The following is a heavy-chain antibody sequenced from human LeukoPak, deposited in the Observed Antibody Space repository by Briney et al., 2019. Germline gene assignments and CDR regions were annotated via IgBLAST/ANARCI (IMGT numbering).Heavy chain of an antibody. CDR2: IIGSGDTT. CDR1: GFPFNTFA. CDR3: AKDGGSTWSKIDFDY. V-gene: IGHV3-23*01. Sequence: GGSLTLSCPASGFPFNTFAMTRVRQAPGKGLEWVSSIIGSGDTTFYADSVKGRFTISRDNSKNTLYLQMSSVSDEAAAVYYCAKDGGSTWSKIDFDYWGQGALVTVSS. J-gene: IGHJ4*02. D-gene: IGHD6-13*01.